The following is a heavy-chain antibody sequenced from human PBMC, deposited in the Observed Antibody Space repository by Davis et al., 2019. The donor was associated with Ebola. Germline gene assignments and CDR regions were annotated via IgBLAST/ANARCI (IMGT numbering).Heavy chain of an antibody. Sequence: AASVKVSCKASGGTFSSYAISWVRQAPGQGLEWMGRIIPILGIANYAQKFQGRATMTRDTSTSTVYMELSSLRSEDTAVYYCARTYYYGSGSYYKYYYGMDVWGQGTTVTVSS. J-gene: IGHJ6*02. CDR2: IIPILGIA. CDR1: GGTFSSYA. CDR3: ARTYYYGSGSYYKYYYGMDV. D-gene: IGHD3-10*01. V-gene: IGHV1-69*04.